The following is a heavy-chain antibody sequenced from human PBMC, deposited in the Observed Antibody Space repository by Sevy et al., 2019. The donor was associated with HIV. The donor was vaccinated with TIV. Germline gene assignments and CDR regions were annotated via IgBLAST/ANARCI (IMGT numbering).Heavy chain of an antibody. D-gene: IGHD5-18*01. V-gene: IGHV3-11*06. CDR3: ARVRYNYGQKYFDF. J-gene: IGHJ4*02. CDR2: ISSGTTYI. CDR1: GFTFSDHY. Sequence: GGSLRLSCTVSGFTFSDHYISWIRQAPGKGLEWVSYISSGTTYIEYAASVKGRITISRDNAKNSLYLQMNSLRAEDTAVYYCARVRYNYGQKYFDFWGQGTLVTVSS.